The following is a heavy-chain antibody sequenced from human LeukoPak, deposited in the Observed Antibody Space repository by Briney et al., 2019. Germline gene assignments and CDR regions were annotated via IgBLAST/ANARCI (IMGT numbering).Heavy chain of an antibody. J-gene: IGHJ3*02. CDR2: IYYSGST. CDR3: AGRLWRRDGYNLCACDI. Sequence: PSETLSLTCTVSGGSISSYYWNWIRQPPGKGLEWIGYIYYSGSTNYNPSLKSRVTISVDTSKNQFSLKLSSVTAADTAVYYCAGRLWRRDGYNLCACDIWGQGTMVTVSS. D-gene: IGHD5-24*01. CDR1: GGSISSYY. V-gene: IGHV4-59*01.